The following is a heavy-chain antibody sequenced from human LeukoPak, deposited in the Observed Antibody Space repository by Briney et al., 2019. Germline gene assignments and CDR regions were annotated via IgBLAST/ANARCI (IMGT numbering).Heavy chain of an antibody. CDR2: ISSSGSTI. CDR1: GFTFRSYE. J-gene: IGHJ6*02. CDR3: ARDRIRGWDYNYYGMDV. D-gene: IGHD3-10*01. Sequence: HPGGSLRLSCAASGFTFRSYEMHWVRQAPGKGLEWVSYISSSGSTIYYADSVKGRFTISRDNAKNSLYLQMNSLRAEDTAVYYCARDRIRGWDYNYYGMDVWGQGTTVTVSS. V-gene: IGHV3-48*03.